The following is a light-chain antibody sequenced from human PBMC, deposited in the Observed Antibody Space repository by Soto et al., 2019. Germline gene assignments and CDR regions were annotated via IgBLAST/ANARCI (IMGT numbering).Light chain of an antibody. CDR1: QSIRSS. CDR2: DAS. V-gene: IGKV3-15*01. CDR3: PHYYDWPPMYT. Sequence: EIVMTQSPATLAGSPGERATLSCRASQSIRSSLAWYQQKPGQAPRLLMYDASTRATGCPDRFSGSGSGTEFTLTISSLQSEDFAVYYCPHYYDWPPMYTFGQGTKLEIK. J-gene: IGKJ2*01.